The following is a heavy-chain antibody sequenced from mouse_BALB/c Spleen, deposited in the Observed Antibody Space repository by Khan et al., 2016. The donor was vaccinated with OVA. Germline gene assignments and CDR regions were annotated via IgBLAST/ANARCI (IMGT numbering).Heavy chain of an antibody. Sequence: QIQLVQSGTELVRPGTSVKVSCKASGYAFTHYLIEWVKQRPGQGLEWIGVINPGSGGTNYNEKFEGKATLTADNSSSTAYMHLSSLTSDDSAVYYCARRGLRWDFDYWGQGTTLTVSS. D-gene: IGHD1-1*01. CDR1: GYAFTHYL. CDR3: ARRGLRWDFDY. J-gene: IGHJ2*01. CDR2: INPGSGGT. V-gene: IGHV1-54*03.